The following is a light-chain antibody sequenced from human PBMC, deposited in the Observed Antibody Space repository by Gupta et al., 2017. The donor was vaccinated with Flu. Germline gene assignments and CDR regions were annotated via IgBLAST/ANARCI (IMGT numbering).Light chain of an antibody. J-gene: IGKJ4*01. V-gene: IGKV1-12*01. Sequence: PSSVSASVGYTVTITWRASQSVLSWLVWYQQKPGKAPKLLIHSISTLQTGVPPRFSGSGSDTDFTLTISSLQPEDFATYFCQQAHIYPLTFGGGTTVEI. CDR2: SIS. CDR1: QSVLSW. CDR3: QQAHIYPLT.